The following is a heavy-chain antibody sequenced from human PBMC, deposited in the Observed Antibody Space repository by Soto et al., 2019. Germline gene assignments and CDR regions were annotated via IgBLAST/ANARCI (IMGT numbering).Heavy chain of an antibody. CDR2: IYYSGST. Sequence: SETLSLTCTVSGGSISSGDYYWSWIRQPPGKGLEWIGYIYYSGSTYYNPSLKSRVTISVDTSKNQFSLKLSSVTAADTAVYYCARVLTLLISRYYRANWFDTWGQGTLVTVSS. V-gene: IGHV4-30-4*01. CDR1: GGSISSGDYY. CDR3: ARVLTLLISRYYRANWFDT. J-gene: IGHJ5*02. D-gene: IGHD3-22*01.